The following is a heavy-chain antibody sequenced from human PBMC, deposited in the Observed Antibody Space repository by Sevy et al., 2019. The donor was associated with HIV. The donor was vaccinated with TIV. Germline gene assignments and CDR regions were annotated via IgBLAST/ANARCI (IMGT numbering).Heavy chain of an antibody. D-gene: IGHD2-15*01. CDR1: GFTFSSYG. V-gene: IGHV3-33*01. Sequence: GGSLRLSCAASGFTFSSYGMHWVRQAPGKGLEWVAVIWNDRSNKYYADSVKGRFTISRDNAKNSLFLQMNSLRADDTAVYYCARTGIGISGLTGAMDVWGQGTTVTVSS. CDR2: IWNDRSNK. CDR3: ARTGIGISGLTGAMDV. J-gene: IGHJ6*02.